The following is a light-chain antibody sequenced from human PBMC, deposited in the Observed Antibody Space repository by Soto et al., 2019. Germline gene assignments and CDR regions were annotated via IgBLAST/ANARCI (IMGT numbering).Light chain of an antibody. V-gene: IGKV3-11*01. CDR2: DAS. CDR3: QQRSNWPPT. CDR1: QSVSSY. Sequence: EIVLTQSPATLSLSPWERATLSCRASQSVSSYLAWYQQKPGQAPRLLLYDASNRATGIPARFSGSGSGTDFTLTISSLEPEDFAVYYCQQRSNWPPTFGQGTRLEIK. J-gene: IGKJ5*01.